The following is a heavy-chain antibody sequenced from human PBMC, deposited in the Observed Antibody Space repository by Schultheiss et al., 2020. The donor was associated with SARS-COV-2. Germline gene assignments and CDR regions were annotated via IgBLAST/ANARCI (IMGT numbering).Heavy chain of an antibody. CDR1: GGSISSYY. CDR2: IYTSGST. V-gene: IGHV4-4*07. CDR3: ARLLKSGYSYGYRGYYYYYMDV. D-gene: IGHD5-18*01. J-gene: IGHJ6*03. Sequence: SETLSLTCTVSGGSISSYYWSWIRQPAGKGLEWIGRIYTSGSTNYNPSLKSRVTMSVDTSKNQFSLKLSSVTAADTAVYYCARLLKSGYSYGYRGYYYYYMDVWGKGTTVTVSS.